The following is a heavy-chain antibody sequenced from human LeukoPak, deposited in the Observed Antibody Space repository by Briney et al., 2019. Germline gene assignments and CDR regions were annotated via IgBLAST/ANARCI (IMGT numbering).Heavy chain of an antibody. CDR1: GGSISSGDYY. V-gene: IGHV4-30-4*08. D-gene: IGHD3-3*01. CDR2: IYYSGST. Sequence: SETLSLTCTVSGGSISSGDYYWSWIRQPPGKGLEWIGYIYYSGSTYYYPSLKSRVTISVDTSKNQFSLKLSSVTAADTAVYYCARVWSGYEAFDIWGQGTMVTVSS. CDR3: ARVWSGYEAFDI. J-gene: IGHJ3*02.